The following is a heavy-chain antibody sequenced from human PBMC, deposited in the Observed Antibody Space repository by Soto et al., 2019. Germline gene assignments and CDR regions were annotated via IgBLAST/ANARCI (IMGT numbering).Heavy chain of an antibody. CDR3: AKSVDIVAYFDY. D-gene: IGHD5-12*01. Sequence: GGSLRLSCAASGFTFSSYGMHWVRQAPGKGLEWVAVISYDGSNKYYADSVKGRFTISRDNSKSTLYLQMNSLRAEDTAVYYCAKSVDIVAYFDYWGQGTLVTVSS. CDR1: GFTFSSYG. J-gene: IGHJ4*02. CDR2: ISYDGSNK. V-gene: IGHV3-30*18.